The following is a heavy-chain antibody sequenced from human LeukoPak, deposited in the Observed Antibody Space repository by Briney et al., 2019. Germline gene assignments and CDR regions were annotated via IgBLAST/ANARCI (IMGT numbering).Heavy chain of an antibody. CDR1: GFTFSSYS. J-gene: IGHJ4*02. CDR2: ISSSSSYI. CDR3: ARDGYYYDSSVDY. V-gene: IGHV3-21*01. D-gene: IGHD3-22*01. Sequence: GGSLRLSCAASGFTFSSYSMTWVRQAPGKGLEWVSSISSSSSYIYYADSVKGRFTISRDNAKNSLYLQMNSLRAEDTAVYYCARDGYYYDSSVDYWGQGTLVTVSS.